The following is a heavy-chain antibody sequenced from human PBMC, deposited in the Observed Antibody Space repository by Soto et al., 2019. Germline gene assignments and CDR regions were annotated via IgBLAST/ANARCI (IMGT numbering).Heavy chain of an antibody. CDR2: IFSNDEK. V-gene: IGHV2-26*01. D-gene: IGHD5-12*01. CDR3: ARMGSGYDSDYYYYMGV. J-gene: IGHJ6*03. Sequence: SGPTLVNPTETLTLTCTVSGFSLSNARMGVSWIRQPPGKALEWLAHIFSNDEKSYSTSLKSRLTISKDTSKSQVVLTMTNMDPVDTATYYCARMGSGYDSDYYYYMGVWGKGTTVTVSS. CDR1: GFSLSNARMG.